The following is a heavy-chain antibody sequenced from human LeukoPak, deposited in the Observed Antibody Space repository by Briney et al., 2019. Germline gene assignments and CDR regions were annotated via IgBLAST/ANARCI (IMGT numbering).Heavy chain of an antibody. Sequence: GGSLTLSCAASGFTFSSYGMHWVRQAPGKGLEWVAVIWYDGSNKYYADSVKGRFTISRDNSKNTLYLQMNSLRAEDTAVYYCARGTPYSSSWLFDYWGQGTLVTVSS. D-gene: IGHD6-13*01. J-gene: IGHJ4*02. CDR1: GFTFSSYG. V-gene: IGHV3-33*01. CDR3: ARGTPYSSSWLFDY. CDR2: IWYDGSNK.